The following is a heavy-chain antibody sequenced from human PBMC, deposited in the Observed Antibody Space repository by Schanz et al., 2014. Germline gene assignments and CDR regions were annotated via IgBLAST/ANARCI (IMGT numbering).Heavy chain of an antibody. J-gene: IGHJ4*02. V-gene: IGHV3-23*03. CDR2: IWSDGSGK. CDR3: AKLSSSGRLAGYFDY. D-gene: IGHD6-19*01. CDR1: GFTFSSYA. Sequence: EVQLLESGGGLVQPGGSLRLSCAASGFTFSSYAMSWVRQAPGKGLEWVAVIWSDGSGKYYADSVKGRFTISRDSPKNTLYLQMSSLRAEDTAIYYCAKLSSSGRLAGYFDYWGQGALVTVSS.